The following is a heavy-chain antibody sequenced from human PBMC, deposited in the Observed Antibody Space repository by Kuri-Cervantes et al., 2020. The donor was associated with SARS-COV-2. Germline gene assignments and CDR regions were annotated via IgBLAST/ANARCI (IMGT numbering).Heavy chain of an antibody. Sequence: GGSLRLSCAASGFTFSSYSMNWVRQAPGKGLEWVSYISSSSSTIYYADSVKGRFTISRDNSKNTLYLQMNNLRPEDTAIYFCSRGGYRYDKPGVYFDYWGQGTLVTVSS. D-gene: IGHD5-18*01. V-gene: IGHV3-48*01. CDR3: SRGGYRYDKPGVYFDY. CDR1: GFTFSSYS. J-gene: IGHJ4*02. CDR2: ISSSSSTI.